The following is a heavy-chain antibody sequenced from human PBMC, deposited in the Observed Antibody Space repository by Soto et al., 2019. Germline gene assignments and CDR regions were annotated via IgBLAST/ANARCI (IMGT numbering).Heavy chain of an antibody. CDR1: GGTFSSHA. CDR3: ARQFDYDSSGHYYAY. Sequence: QVQLVQSGVEVKKPGSSVKVSCKASGGTFSSHAISWVRQAPGQGLEWMGGIIPMFATPNYAEKFQGRLSITADESTTTVYMQLSSLRSQDTAVYYCARQFDYDSSGHYYAYWGQGTLVTVSS. J-gene: IGHJ4*02. D-gene: IGHD3-22*01. CDR2: IIPMFATP. V-gene: IGHV1-69*01.